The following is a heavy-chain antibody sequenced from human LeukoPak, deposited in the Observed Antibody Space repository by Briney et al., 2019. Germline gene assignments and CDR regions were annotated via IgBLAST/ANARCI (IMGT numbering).Heavy chain of an antibody. Sequence: SGGSLRLSCAASGFSFSIFAMHWVRQAPGKGLEWVAVISYDGSNTYYADSVKGRFTISRDNSKNTLFLQMNSLRAEDTAVYYCARVTFSYHYNSTGYSDYWGQGSLVTVSS. J-gene: IGHJ4*02. CDR2: ISYDGSNT. CDR1: GFSFSIFA. V-gene: IGHV3-30*03. CDR3: ARVTFSYHYNSTGYSDY. D-gene: IGHD3-22*01.